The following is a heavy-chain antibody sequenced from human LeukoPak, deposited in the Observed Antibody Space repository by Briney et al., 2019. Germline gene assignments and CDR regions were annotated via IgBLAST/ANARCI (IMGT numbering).Heavy chain of an antibody. CDR3: ARDSYYYGSENWFDP. Sequence: GASVKVSCKASGYTFTSYGISWVRQAPGQGLEWMGWISAYNGNTNYAQKLQGRVTMTTDTSTSTAYMELRSLRSDDTVVYYCARDSYYYGSENWFDPWGQGTLVTVSS. CDR2: ISAYNGNT. CDR1: GYTFTSYG. D-gene: IGHD3-10*01. J-gene: IGHJ5*02. V-gene: IGHV1-18*01.